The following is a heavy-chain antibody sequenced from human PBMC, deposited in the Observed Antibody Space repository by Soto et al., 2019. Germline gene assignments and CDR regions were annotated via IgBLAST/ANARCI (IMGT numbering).Heavy chain of an antibody. CDR2: ISRTGDSA. Sequence: EVHLLESGGALVQPGGSLTLSCAASGFSFIDYAMSWVRQAPVKGLEWVTRISRTGDSAYYADSVKGRFAISRDRSKNRLSLQMNNLRVEDTAVYYCAKGHDGSGYYHNWFDSWGQGTLITVSS. CDR3: AKGHDGSGYYHNWFDS. J-gene: IGHJ5*01. V-gene: IGHV3-23*01. D-gene: IGHD3-22*01. CDR1: GFSFIDYA.